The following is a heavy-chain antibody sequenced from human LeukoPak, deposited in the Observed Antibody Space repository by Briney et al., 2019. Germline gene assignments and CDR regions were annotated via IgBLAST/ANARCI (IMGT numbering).Heavy chain of an antibody. CDR3: ADFGSGSYCFDY. CDR1: GFTFNNYA. CDR2: ISDSGGKT. Sequence: GGSLRLSYTAAGFTFNNYAMSWVRQAPGKGLEWVSHISDSGGKTYYADSVKGRFTISRDNSKNTLYLQMDSLRAEDTAIYYCADFGSGSYCFDYWGQGTLVTVSS. J-gene: IGHJ4*02. D-gene: IGHD3-10*01. V-gene: IGHV3-23*01.